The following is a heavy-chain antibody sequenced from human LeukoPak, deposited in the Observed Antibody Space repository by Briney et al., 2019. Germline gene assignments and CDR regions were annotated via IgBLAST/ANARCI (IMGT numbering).Heavy chain of an antibody. V-gene: IGHV3-9*01. J-gene: IGHJ4*02. CDR1: GFTFSSYA. D-gene: IGHD3-10*02. CDR3: AKDMFGTRFDY. CDR2: ISWNSGSI. Sequence: SLRLSCAASGFTFSSYAMSWVRQAPGKGLEWVSGISWNSGSIGYADSVKGRFTISRDNAKNSLYLQMNSLRAEDTALYYCAKDMFGTRFDYWGQGTLVTVSS.